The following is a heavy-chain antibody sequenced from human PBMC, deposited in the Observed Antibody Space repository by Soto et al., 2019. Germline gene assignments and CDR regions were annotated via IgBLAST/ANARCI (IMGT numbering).Heavy chain of an antibody. CDR3: ATRGRVAATGPNWFDP. D-gene: IGHD6-13*01. V-gene: IGHV3-66*01. J-gene: IGHJ5*02. CDR1: GFTLISKY. Sequence: GGSLRLSCAAPGFTLISKYMMWGRPAPGKGLEWVSVIYTGGGTYYADSVKGRFTISRDNSKNTVYLQMNSLRAEDTAVYYCATRGRVAATGPNWFDPWGQGTLVTVSS. CDR2: IYTGGGT.